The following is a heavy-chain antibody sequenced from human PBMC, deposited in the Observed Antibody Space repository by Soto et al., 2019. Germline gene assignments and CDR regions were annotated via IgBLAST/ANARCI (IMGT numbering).Heavy chain of an antibody. V-gene: IGHV4-61*01. CDR3: ARELNDGGGRNAFDI. CDR1: GGSVRSGSYY. Sequence: SETLSLTSTVSGGSVRSGSYYRSWIRQPPRQGREWIGYSCXSGSTNRTPYLQSRVTISVDTAKTKFSMKLSSLTAADTAVYYCARELNDGGGRNAFDIWGQGTMVTVSS. CDR2: SCXSGST. D-gene: IGHD2-15*01. J-gene: IGHJ3*02.